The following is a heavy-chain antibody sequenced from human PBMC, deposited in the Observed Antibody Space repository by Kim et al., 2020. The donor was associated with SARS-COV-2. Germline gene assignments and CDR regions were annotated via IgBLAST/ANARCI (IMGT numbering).Heavy chain of an antibody. CDR3: ARDKEKGGLGRASI. D-gene: IGHD3-10*01. CDR1: DYTFTTYG. V-gene: IGHV1-18*01. CDR2: ISAYNGNT. J-gene: IGHJ3*02. Sequence: ASVKVSCKASDYTFTTYGVTWVRQAPGQGLEWMGWISAYNGNTNYAQKLQGRVTMTIDTSTSTAYMELRSLRSDDTAIYYCARDKEKGGLGRASIWGQGTMVTVSS.